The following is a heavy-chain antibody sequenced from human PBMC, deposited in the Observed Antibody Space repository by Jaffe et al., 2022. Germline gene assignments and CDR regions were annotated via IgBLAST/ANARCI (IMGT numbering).Heavy chain of an antibody. V-gene: IGHV3-15*01. CDR1: GFTFSNAW. J-gene: IGHJ4*02. CDR3: TPEFHDYGRRLLFDY. D-gene: IGHD4-17*01. Sequence: EVQLVESGGGLVKPGGSLRLSCAASGFTFSNAWMSWVRQAPGKGLEWVGRIKSKTDGGTTDYAAPVKGRFTISRDDSKNTLYLQMNSLKTEDTAVYYCTPEFHDYGRRLLFDYWGQGTLVTVSS. CDR2: IKSKTDGGTT.